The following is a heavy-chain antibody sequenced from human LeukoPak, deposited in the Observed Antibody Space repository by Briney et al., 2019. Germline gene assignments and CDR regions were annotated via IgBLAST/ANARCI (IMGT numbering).Heavy chain of an antibody. D-gene: IGHD3-10*02. Sequence: GASVTVSCKASGHTFTRYYVYWVRQAPGQGLEWMGWMNPNVGGANFPQKFQGRVTVTSDPAISAAHMELRRLGSDDTAVYYCARGVFGESLESWGQGTLVTVSS. V-gene: IGHV1-2*02. CDR3: ARGVFGESLES. J-gene: IGHJ4*02. CDR1: GHTFTRYY. CDR2: MNPNVGGA.